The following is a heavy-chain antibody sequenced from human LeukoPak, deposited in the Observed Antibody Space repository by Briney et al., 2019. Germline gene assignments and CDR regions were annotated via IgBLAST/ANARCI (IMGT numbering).Heavy chain of an antibody. J-gene: IGHJ4*02. V-gene: IGHV3-48*04. CDR2: ISSSSSTI. CDR1: GFTFSSYS. D-gene: IGHD3-9*01. CDR3: ARDPGVSRYRPEAEKDY. Sequence: GGSLRLSCAASGFTFSSYSMNWVRQAPGKGLEWVSYISSSSSTIYYADSVKGRFTISRDNAKNSLYLQMNSLRAEDTAVYYCARDPGVSRYRPEAEKDYWGQGTLVTVSS.